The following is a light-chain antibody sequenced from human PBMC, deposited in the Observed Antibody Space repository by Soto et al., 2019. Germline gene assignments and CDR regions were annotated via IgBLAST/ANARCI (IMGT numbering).Light chain of an antibody. V-gene: IGLV1-44*01. Sequence: QSVLTQPPSASGTPGQRVTISCSGSSSNIASTTVNWYQQLPGTAPKLLIYSNNQRPSGVPDRFSGSKSGTSASLAISGLQSDDEADYYCAAWDDSLNGYVFGTGTKVTVL. CDR3: AAWDDSLNGYV. CDR1: SSNIASTT. CDR2: SNN. J-gene: IGLJ1*01.